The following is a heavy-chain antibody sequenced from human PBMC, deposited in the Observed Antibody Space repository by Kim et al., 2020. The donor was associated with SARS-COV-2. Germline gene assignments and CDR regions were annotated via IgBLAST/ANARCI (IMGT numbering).Heavy chain of an antibody. CDR2: GGSNK. CDR3: ANFES. V-gene: IGHV3-33*06. Sequence: GGSNKYSADSGMGRFTLSRDNSKNMLFLQMNSLRAEDTAVYYCANFESWGQGTLVTISS. J-gene: IGHJ4*02.